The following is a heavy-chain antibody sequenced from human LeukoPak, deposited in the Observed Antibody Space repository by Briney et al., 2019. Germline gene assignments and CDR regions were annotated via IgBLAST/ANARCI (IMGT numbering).Heavy chain of an antibody. V-gene: IGHV3-7*04. D-gene: IGHD2-2*01. CDR2: INKEGSGQ. Sequence: PGGSLRLSCAASGFTFTVYWMSWVRQAPGKGLEWLANINKEGSGQYYVDSVKGRFTISRDNAQNSTYLQVNSLRADDTAVYYCVREVPGIMVAFDLWGQGTMLSVSS. J-gene: IGHJ3*01. CDR3: VREVPGIMVAFDL. CDR1: GFTFTVYW.